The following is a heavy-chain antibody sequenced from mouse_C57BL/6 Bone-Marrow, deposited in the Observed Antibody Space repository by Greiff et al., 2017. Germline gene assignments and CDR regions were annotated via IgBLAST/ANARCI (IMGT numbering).Heavy chain of an antibody. D-gene: IGHD1-1*01. CDR3: ARVVVVAPLDY. V-gene: IGHV5-16*01. CDR1: GFTFSDYY. J-gene: IGHJ2*01. Sequence: EVMLVESAGGLVQPGSSLKLSCTASGFTFSDYYMAWVRQVPEKGLEWVANINYDGSSTYYLDSLKSSFIISRDNAKNILYLLMSRLKSEDTATYYGARVVVVAPLDYWGQGTTLTVSS. CDR2: INYDGSST.